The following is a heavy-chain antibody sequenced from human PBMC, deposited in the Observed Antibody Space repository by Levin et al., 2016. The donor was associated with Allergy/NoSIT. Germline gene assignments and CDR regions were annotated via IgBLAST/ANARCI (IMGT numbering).Heavy chain of an antibody. V-gene: IGHV3-30-3*02. CDR1: GFTFSNYA. J-gene: IGHJ4*02. CDR3: AKSLAVAGTGRLIDYFDY. CDR2: ISYDGNNI. Sequence: GESLKISCAASGFTFSNYAMHWVRQAPGKGLEWVALISYDGNNIDYADSVKGRFTISRDNSKNTLYLQMNSLRAEDTAVYYCAKSLAVAGTGRLIDYFDYWGRGTLVTVSS. D-gene: IGHD6-19*01.